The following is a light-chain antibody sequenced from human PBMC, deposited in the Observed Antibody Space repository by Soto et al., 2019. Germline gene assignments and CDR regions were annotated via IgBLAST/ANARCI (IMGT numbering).Light chain of an antibody. V-gene: IGKV1-5*01. CDR3: QQYNSDDMGT. CDR1: HSTSRG. CDR2: GAS. Sequence: DIQMTQSPSTLSASVGDRVTITCRASHSTSRGVAWYQQKSGKAPKLLIYGASSLERGVPSRFSGSVSGTEFTVNISSRQPDDFATYYCQQYNSDDMGTFGQGTKVEIK. J-gene: IGKJ1*01.